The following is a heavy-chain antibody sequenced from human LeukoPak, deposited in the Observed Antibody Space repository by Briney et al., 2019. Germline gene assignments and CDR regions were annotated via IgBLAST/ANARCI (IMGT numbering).Heavy chain of an antibody. D-gene: IGHD3-3*01. Sequence: SETLSLTCAVYGGSFSGYYWSWIRQPPGKGLEWIGEINHSGSTNYNPSLKSRVTISVDTSKNQFSLKLSSVTAADTAVYYCARAQVYYDFWGGYGGRFDYWGQGTLVTVSS. CDR2: INHSGST. CDR1: GGSFSGYY. V-gene: IGHV4-34*01. CDR3: ARAQVYYDFWGGYGGRFDY. J-gene: IGHJ4*02.